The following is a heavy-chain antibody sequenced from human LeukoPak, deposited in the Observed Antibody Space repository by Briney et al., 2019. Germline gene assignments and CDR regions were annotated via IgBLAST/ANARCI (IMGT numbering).Heavy chain of an antibody. CDR1: GYTFTSYY. V-gene: IGHV1-69*13. CDR3: ASPRPYCGGDCYRLDY. D-gene: IGHD2-21*02. J-gene: IGHJ4*02. CDR2: IIPIFGTA. Sequence: SVKVSCKASGYTFTSYYMHWVRQAPGQGLEWMGGIIPIFGTANYAQKFQGRVTITADESTSTAYMELSSLRSEDTAVYYCASPRPYCGGDCYRLDYWGQGTLVTVSS.